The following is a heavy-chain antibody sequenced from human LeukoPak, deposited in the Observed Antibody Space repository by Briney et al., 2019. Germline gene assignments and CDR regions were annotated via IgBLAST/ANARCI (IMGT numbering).Heavy chain of an antibody. CDR3: TTGKRWLQYDY. CDR1: GFTFSSYA. V-gene: IGHV3-23*01. J-gene: IGHJ4*02. CDR2: ISGSGGST. Sequence: GGSLRLSCAASGFTFSSYAMSWVRQAPGKGLEWVSAISGSGGSTYYADSVKGRFTISRDNSKNTLYLQMNSLKTEDTAVYYCTTGKRWLQYDYWGQGTLVTVSS. D-gene: IGHD5-24*01.